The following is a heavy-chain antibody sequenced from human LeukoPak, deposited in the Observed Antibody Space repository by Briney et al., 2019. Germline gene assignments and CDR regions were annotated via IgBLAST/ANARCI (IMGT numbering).Heavy chain of an antibody. Sequence: ASVKVSCKPSGYTFSDSYIHWVRQAPGVGLQWMGWISPNNGDTNYAEDFQGRVTMTRDTSIRTAYMELTRLTLNDTAVYYCVRSPIGASAYWGRGTLVTVS. CDR1: GYTFSDSY. CDR3: VRSPIGASAY. CDR2: ISPNNGDT. D-gene: IGHD3-10*01. J-gene: IGHJ4*01. V-gene: IGHV1-2*02.